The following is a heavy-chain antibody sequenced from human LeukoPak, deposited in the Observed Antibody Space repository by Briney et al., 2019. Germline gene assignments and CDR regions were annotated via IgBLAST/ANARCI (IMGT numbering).Heavy chain of an antibody. V-gene: IGHV4-31*03. J-gene: IGHJ4*02. CDR3: ARDLAAGAGYFDY. CDR1: DGSISSGAYY. D-gene: IGHD6-25*01. Sequence: SQTLSLTCTVSDGSISSGAYYWSWIRQHPGKGLEWIGYIDYGGSTYYSPSLKSRIIISVDTSKTQFSLKLSSVTAADTAVYYCARDLAAGAGYFDYWGQGTLVTVSS. CDR2: IDYGGST.